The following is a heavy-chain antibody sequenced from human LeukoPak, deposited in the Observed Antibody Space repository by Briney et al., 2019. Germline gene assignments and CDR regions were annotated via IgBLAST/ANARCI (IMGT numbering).Heavy chain of an antibody. D-gene: IGHD2-15*01. Sequence: ASVKVSCKASGYTFTGYYMHWVRQVPGQGLEWMGWINPNSGGTNYAQKFQGRVTMTRDTSISTAYMELSRLRSDDTAVYYCASGGPYCSGGSCYSVSPDYWGQGTLVTVSS. CDR1: GYTFTGYY. J-gene: IGHJ4*02. CDR2: INPNSGGT. V-gene: IGHV1-2*02. CDR3: ASGGPYCSGGSCYSVSPDY.